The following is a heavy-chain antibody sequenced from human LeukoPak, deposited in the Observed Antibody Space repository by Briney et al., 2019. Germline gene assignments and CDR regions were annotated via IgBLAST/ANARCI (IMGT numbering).Heavy chain of an antibody. V-gene: IGHV1-8*03. Sequence: ASVKVSCKASGYTFTSYDINWVRQATGQGLEWMGWMNPNSGNTGYAQKFQGRVTITRNTSISTAYMELSSLRSKDTAVYYCARGPFLAITGDYYYYMDVWGKGTTVTVSS. CDR2: MNPNSGNT. J-gene: IGHJ6*03. CDR1: GYTFTSYD. D-gene: IGHD1-20*01. CDR3: ARGPFLAITGDYYYYMDV.